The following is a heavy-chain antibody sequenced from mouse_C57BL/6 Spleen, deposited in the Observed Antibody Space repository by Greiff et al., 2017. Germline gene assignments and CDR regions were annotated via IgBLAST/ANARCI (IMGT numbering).Heavy chain of an antibody. CDR2: IHPNSGST. D-gene: IGHD1-1*01. CDR3: ARGDYYGSSYAYAMDY. Sequence: VKLQQPGAELVKPGASVKLSCKASGYTFTSYWMHWVKQRPGQGLEWIGMIHPNSGSTNYNEKFKSKATLTVDKSSSTAYMQLSSLTSEDSAVYYCARGDYYGSSYAYAMDYWGQGTSVTVSS. J-gene: IGHJ4*01. CDR1: GYTFTSYW. V-gene: IGHV1-64*01.